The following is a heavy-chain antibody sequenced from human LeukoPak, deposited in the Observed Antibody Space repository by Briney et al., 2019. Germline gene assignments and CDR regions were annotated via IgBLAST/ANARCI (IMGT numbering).Heavy chain of an antibody. Sequence: GESLKISCKGSGYSFTSYWIGWVRQMPGKGLEWVGIIYPGDSDTRYSPSFQGQVTISADKSISTAYLQWSSLKASDTAMYYCARFEPKYSSSWYSPDYWGQGTLVTVSS. CDR1: GYSFTSYW. CDR3: ARFEPKYSSSWYSPDY. CDR2: IYPGDSDT. V-gene: IGHV5-51*01. D-gene: IGHD6-13*01. J-gene: IGHJ4*02.